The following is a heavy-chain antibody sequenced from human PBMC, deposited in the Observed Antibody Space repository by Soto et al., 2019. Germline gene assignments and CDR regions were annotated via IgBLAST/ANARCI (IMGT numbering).Heavy chain of an antibody. V-gene: IGHV3-48*03. J-gene: IGHJ4*02. D-gene: IGHD6-13*01. Sequence: GGSLRLSCAASGFIFSSYEMNWVRQAPGKGLEWLSHITSSGYNTNYAESVKGRFTISRDNAKNLLYLEMNSLRAEDTAVYYCARGYSGGWSRSGYFELWGQGALVTVSS. CDR3: ARGYSGGWSRSGYFEL. CDR1: GFIFSSYE. CDR2: ITSSGYNT.